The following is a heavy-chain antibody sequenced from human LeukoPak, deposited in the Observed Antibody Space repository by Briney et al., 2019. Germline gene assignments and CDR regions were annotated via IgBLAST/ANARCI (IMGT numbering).Heavy chain of an antibody. CDR2: ISYSGNT. CDR3: ARLYCSRTSCYLDY. Sequence: SETLSLTCTVSGGSVSSDFFYWNWIRQPPGKGLEWIGYISYSGNTNYNPSLKSRVTISVDTSKNQFSLKLRSVTAADTAVYYCARLYCSRTSCYLDYWGQGTLVTVSS. D-gene: IGHD2-2*01. V-gene: IGHV4-61*01. CDR1: GGSVSSDFFY. J-gene: IGHJ4*02.